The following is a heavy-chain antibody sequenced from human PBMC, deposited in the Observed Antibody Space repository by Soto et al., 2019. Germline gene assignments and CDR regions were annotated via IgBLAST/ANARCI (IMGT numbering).Heavy chain of an antibody. V-gene: IGHV4-34*01. CDR3: ARADRTLVTSYGLDV. J-gene: IGHJ6*02. CDR1: CGSFSGFY. Sequence: SETLSLTCAVSCGSFSGFYWTWIRQPPGEGLEWIGEINHSGTINFNPSLRSRLTISLDSSKKHFSLKLTSLTAADAAVYYCARADRTLVTSYGLDVWGQGTTVTVSS. CDR2: INHSGTI. D-gene: IGHD2-21*02.